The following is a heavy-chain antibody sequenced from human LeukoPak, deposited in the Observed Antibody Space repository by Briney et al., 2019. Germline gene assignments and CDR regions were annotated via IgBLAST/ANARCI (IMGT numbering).Heavy chain of an antibody. V-gene: IGHV5-51*01. CDR1: GYSFTSYW. J-gene: IGHJ5*02. Sequence: GESLKISCKGSGYSFTSYWIGWVRQMPGKGLEWMGIIYPGDSDTRYSPSFQGQVTISADKSISTAYLQWSSLKASDTAMYYCATVKYGDFHLRGFDPWGQGTLVTVSS. CDR2: IYPGDSDT. D-gene: IGHD4-17*01. CDR3: ATVKYGDFHLRGFDP.